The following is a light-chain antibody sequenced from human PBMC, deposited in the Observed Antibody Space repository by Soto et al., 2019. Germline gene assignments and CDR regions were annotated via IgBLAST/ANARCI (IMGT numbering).Light chain of an antibody. CDR2: GAS. V-gene: IGKV3-15*01. J-gene: IGKJ1*01. CDR1: QSIGSK. CDR3: QQYNDWPRT. Sequence: ETVMPQSPATLSVSPGERATLSCRASQSIGSKLAWYQQKPGQAPRILFYGASARATGVPARISGSGSGTEFTLTISSLQSEDFAVYYCQQYNDWPRTFGQGNKVDIK.